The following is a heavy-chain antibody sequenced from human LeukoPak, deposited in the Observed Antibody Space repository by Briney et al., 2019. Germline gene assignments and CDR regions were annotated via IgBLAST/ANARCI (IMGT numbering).Heavy chain of an antibody. Sequence: PSETLSLTCAVSGGSITGYYWSWIRQPPGKGLEYIGYIYSSGITNYNPSLKSRVTISVDTSKNQFSLKLSSVTAADTAVYFCARRSGSGSNNYFDPWGQGTLVTASP. CDR2: IYSSGIT. D-gene: IGHD3-10*01. CDR1: GGSITGYY. J-gene: IGHJ5*02. CDR3: ARRSGSGSNNYFDP. V-gene: IGHV4-4*09.